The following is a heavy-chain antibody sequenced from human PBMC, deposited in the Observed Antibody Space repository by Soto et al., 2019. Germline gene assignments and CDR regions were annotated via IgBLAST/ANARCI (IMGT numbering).Heavy chain of an antibody. V-gene: IGHV1-24*01. D-gene: IGHD2-15*01. J-gene: IGHJ5*02. CDR2: FDPEDGET. CDR1: GYTLTELS. Sequence: ASVKVSCKVSGYTLTELSMHWVRQAPGKGLEWMGGFDPEDGETIYAQKFQGRVTMTEDTSTDTAYMGLSSLRSEDTAVYYCVLLVAAMEPTGLFYPWGQGTLVTVSS. CDR3: VLLVAAMEPTGLFYP.